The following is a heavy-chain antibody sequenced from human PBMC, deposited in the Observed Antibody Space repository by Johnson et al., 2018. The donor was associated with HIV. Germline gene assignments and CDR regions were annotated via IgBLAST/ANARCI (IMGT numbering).Heavy chain of an antibody. D-gene: IGHD1-26*01. CDR3: ARDGSGPYSGSYWGDDAFDI. CDR1: GFTVSSNY. V-gene: IGHV3-66*03. Sequence: VQLVESGGGLIQPGGSLRLSCAASGFTVSSNYMSWVRQAPGKGLEWVSVIYSGGSTYYGDSVTGRFTLSRDNSKNTLYLQMNSRRAEDTAVYFCARDGSGPYSGSYWGDDAFDIWGQGTMVTVSS. J-gene: IGHJ3*02. CDR2: IYSGGST.